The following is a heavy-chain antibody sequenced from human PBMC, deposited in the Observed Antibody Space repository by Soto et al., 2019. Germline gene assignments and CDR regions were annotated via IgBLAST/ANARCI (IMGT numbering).Heavy chain of an antibody. CDR1: GFSLSTSGVG. J-gene: IGHJ4*02. V-gene: IGHV2-5*02. Sequence: QITLKESGPPLVKPTQTLTLTCTFSGFSLSTSGVGVGWIRQPPGKALEWLALIYWDDDKRYSPSLKSRLTITKDTSKNQVVLTMTNMDPVDTATYYCAHRPRAATGSYYHYFDSWGQGTLVTVSS. CDR3: AHRPRAATGSYYHYFDS. CDR2: IYWDDDK. D-gene: IGHD1-26*01.